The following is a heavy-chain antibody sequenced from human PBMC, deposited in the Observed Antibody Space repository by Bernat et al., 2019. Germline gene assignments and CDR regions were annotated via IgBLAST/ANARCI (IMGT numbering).Heavy chain of an antibody. J-gene: IGHJ3*02. CDR1: GFTLSTHW. CDR2: IKDDGSEK. V-gene: IGHV3-7*01. CDR3: ARDTLI. Sequence: EVQLVESGGGLVQPGGSLRLSCVASGFTLSTHWMRWVRQAPGKGLEWVANIKDDGSEKFYVDSVKGLFTISRDNAKNSLYLQMNSVRAEDTAVYYCARDTLIWGQGTMVTVSS.